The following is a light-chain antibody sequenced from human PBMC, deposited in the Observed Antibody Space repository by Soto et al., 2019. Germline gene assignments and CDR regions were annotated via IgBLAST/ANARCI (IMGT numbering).Light chain of an antibody. V-gene: IGLV2-14*01. CDR1: SSDVGGYNY. CDR3: SSYTSSSPDV. CDR2: EVS. J-gene: IGLJ1*01. Sequence: QSALTQPASVSGSPGQSITISCTGTSSDVGGYNYGSWYQQHPGKAPKLMIYEVSNRPSGVSNRFSGSKSGNTASLTISGLQAEDEADYYCSSYTSSSPDVFGTGTKLTVL.